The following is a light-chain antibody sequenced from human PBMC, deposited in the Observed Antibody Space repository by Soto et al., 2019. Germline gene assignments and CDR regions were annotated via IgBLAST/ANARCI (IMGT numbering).Light chain of an antibody. V-gene: IGKV3-20*01. CDR3: LQHYAWPWT. CDR1: QSVSSSY. Sequence: EIVLMQSPGTLSLSPGERATLSCRASQSVSSSYLAWYQQKPGQAPMLVLQRIFIRAIGVPARFSGSGSETEVTLTISGLQSEYSGVYYCLQHYAWPWTFGQGTKVDI. CDR2: RIF. J-gene: IGKJ1*01.